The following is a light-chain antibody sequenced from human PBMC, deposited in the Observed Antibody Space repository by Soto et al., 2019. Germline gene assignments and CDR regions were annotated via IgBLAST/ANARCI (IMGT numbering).Light chain of an antibody. CDR1: PGISSW. CDR3: QQTTSFPLT. Sequence: IQMTQSPSFVSASVGDRVTITCRASPGISSWLAWYQHKPGRAPKLLIHAASSLESGVTSRFSGSGSGTDFTLTISSLQPEDFATYYCQQTTSFPLTFGGGTKVEIK. V-gene: IGKV1-12*01. CDR2: AAS. J-gene: IGKJ4*01.